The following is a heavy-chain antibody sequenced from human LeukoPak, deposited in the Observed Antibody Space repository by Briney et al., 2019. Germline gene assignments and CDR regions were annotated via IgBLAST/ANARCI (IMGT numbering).Heavy chain of an antibody. CDR1: GFTFSSYG. Sequence: GGSLRLSCAASGFTFSSYGMHWGRQAPGKGLEWVAVISYDGSNKYYADSVKGRFTISRDNSKNTLYLQMNSLRAEDTAVYYCAKEGLRNWFDPWGQGTLVTVSS. CDR3: AKEGLRNWFDP. CDR2: ISYDGSNK. V-gene: IGHV3-30*18. D-gene: IGHD4/OR15-4a*01. J-gene: IGHJ5*02.